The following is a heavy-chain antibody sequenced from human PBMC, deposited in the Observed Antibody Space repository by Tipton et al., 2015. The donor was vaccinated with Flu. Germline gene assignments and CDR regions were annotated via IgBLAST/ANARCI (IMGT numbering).Heavy chain of an antibody. CDR2: INHSGST. V-gene: IGHV4-34*01. CDR3: ARRRITIFGVVISAFDI. J-gene: IGHJ3*02. D-gene: IGHD3-3*01. Sequence: TLSLTCAVYGGSFSGYYWSWIRQPPGKGLEWIGEINHSGSTNYNPSLKSRVTISVDTSKNQFSLKLSSVTAADTAVYYCARRRITIFGVVISAFDIWGQGTMVTVSS. CDR1: GGSFSGYY.